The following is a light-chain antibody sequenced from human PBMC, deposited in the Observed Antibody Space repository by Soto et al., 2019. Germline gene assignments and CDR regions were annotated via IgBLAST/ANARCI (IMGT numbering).Light chain of an antibody. J-gene: IGLJ3*02. V-gene: IGLV2-14*01. CDR3: NSYTSSSTLNWV. Sequence: QSALTQPASVSGSPGQSITISCIGTSSDVGAYNYVSWYQQHPGKAPKLMIYEVSNRPSGVSNRFSGSKSGNTASLTISGLQAEDEADYYCNSYTSSSTLNWVFGGGTKLNVL. CDR1: SSDVGAYNY. CDR2: EVS.